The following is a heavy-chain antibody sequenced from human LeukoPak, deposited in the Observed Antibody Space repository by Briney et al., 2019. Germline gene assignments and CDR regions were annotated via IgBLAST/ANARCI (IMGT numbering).Heavy chain of an antibody. CDR2: IKQDESEK. CDR1: GFTFSSYW. CDR3: AREHYDFWSGYYTDY. D-gene: IGHD3-3*01. Sequence: QPGGSLRLSCAASGFTFSSYWMSWVRQAPGKGLEWVANIKQDESEKYYVDSVKGRFTISRDNAKNSLYLQMNSLRAEDTAVYYCAREHYDFWSGYYTDYWGQGTLVTVSS. J-gene: IGHJ4*02. V-gene: IGHV3-7*05.